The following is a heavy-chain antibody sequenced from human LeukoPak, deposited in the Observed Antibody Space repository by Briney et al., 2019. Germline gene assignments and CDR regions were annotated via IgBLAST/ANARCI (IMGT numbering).Heavy chain of an antibody. Sequence: GGSLRLSCAASGFTFSSYSMNWVRQAPGKGLEWVSCISSSSGSYIYYVDSVKGRFTISRDNAKNSLYLQMNSLRAEDTAVYYCARDRSSSRDLDYWGQGTLVTVSS. V-gene: IGHV3-21*01. CDR2: ISSSSGSYI. CDR1: GFTFSSYS. CDR3: ARDRSSSRDLDY. J-gene: IGHJ4*02. D-gene: IGHD6-13*01.